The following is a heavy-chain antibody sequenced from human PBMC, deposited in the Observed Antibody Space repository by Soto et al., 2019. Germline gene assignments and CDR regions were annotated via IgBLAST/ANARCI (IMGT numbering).Heavy chain of an antibody. CDR3: AKSQGDFWSGYYHGHYYYYMDV. CDR2: ISYDGSNK. V-gene: IGHV3-30*18. J-gene: IGHJ6*03. Sequence: GGSLRPSCAASGFTFSSYVMHWVRQAPGKGLEWVAVISYDGSNKYYADSVKGRFTISRDNSKNTLYLQMNSLRAEDTAVYYCAKSQGDFWSGYYHGHYYYYMDVWGKGTTVTVSS. CDR1: GFTFSSYV. D-gene: IGHD3-3*01.